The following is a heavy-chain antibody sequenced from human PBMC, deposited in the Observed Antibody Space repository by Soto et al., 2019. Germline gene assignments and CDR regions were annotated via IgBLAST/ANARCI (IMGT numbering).Heavy chain of an antibody. CDR1: GGSISGHY. CDR2: IFYSGSTTY. CDR3: ARVGSSGWSPDY. Sequence: LSLTCTVSGGSISGHYWIWIRQPPGEGMEWIGYIFYSGSTTYNNNPSLKSRVSISVDTSKNQFYLRLSSVTPADTAVYYCARVGSSGWSPDYWGQGTLVTVSS. D-gene: IGHD6-19*01. V-gene: IGHV4-59*11. J-gene: IGHJ4*02.